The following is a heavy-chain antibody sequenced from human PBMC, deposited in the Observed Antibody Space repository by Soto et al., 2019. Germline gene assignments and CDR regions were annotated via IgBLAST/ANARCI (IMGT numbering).Heavy chain of an antibody. D-gene: IGHD3-16*02. CDR1: EFTFSRHT. Sequence: QVHLEESGAGVVQPGRSLRLSCAASEFTFSRHTMHWVRQAPGKGLEWVASISYDGSDTYYADSVKGRFTISRDNSKNTLSVDMDSLRAEDTAVYYCARDRLRLGELSLLGYFDYWGQGTLVTVSS. CDR3: ARDRLRLGELSLLGYFDY. CDR2: ISYDGSDT. V-gene: IGHV3-30*04. J-gene: IGHJ4*02.